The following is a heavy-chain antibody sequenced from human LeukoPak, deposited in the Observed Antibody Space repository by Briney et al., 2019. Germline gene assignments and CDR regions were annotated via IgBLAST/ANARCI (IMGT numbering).Heavy chain of an antibody. J-gene: IGHJ4*02. CDR3: AKGLKLVVPAAIRDYYFDY. CDR1: GFTFSSYA. CDR2: ISGSGGST. V-gene: IGHV3-23*01. Sequence: GGSLRLSCAASGFTFSSYAMSWVRQAPGKGLEWVSAISGSGGSTYYADSVKGRFTISRDNSKNTLYLQMNSLRAEDTAVYYCAKGLKLVVPAAIRDYYFDYWGQGTLVTVSS. D-gene: IGHD2-2*02.